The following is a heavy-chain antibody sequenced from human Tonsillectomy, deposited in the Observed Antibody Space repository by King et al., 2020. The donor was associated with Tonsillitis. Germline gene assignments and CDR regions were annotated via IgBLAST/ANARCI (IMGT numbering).Heavy chain of an antibody. CDR3: ATLCCPHCYGDVARFCWYFDL. V-gene: IGHV4-39*07. CDR1: GGSISRSTYF. CDR2: VYYSGST. J-gene: IGHJ2*01. Sequence: LQLQESGPRLVKPSETLSLTCTVSGGSISRSTYFWAWIRQAPGKGLEWIGSVYYSGSTYSNPSLKSRATISVDTAKNQFSLKMSSVAAADTAVYSCATLCCPHCYGDVARFCWYFDLCGRGALVTVSS. D-gene: IGHD2-2*01.